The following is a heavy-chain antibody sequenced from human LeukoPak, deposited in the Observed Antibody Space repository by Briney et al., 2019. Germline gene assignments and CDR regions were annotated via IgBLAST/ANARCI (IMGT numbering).Heavy chain of an antibody. CDR1: GYTFTGYY. V-gene: IGHV1-2*02. CDR3: ATDPNYYGSGSLDY. Sequence: ASVKVSCKASGYTFTGYYMHWVRQAPGQGLEWMGWINPNSGGTNYAQKFQGRVTMTRDTSISTAYMELSSLRSEDTAMYYCATDPNYYGSGSLDYWGQGTLVTVSS. D-gene: IGHD3-10*01. CDR2: INPNSGGT. J-gene: IGHJ4*02.